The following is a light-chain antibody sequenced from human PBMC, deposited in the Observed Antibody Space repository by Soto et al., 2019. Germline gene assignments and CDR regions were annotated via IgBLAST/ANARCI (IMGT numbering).Light chain of an antibody. CDR2: GAS. CDR1: QSVSSY. J-gene: IGKJ1*01. CDR3: HQYHLWPWT. V-gene: IGKV3-15*01. Sequence: EIEMTQSPATLSGSPGEGATLSCGASQSVSSYLAWYQQKPGQAPRLLIYGASTRATDIPPSFTGSGSGTEFTLTISSLQSEDFAVYYCHQYHLWPWTFGQGTKVDI.